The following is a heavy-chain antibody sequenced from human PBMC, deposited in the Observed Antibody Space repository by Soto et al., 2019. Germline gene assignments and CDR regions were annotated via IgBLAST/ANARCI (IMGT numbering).Heavy chain of an antibody. CDR3: AKSLVPPCDAFDH. J-gene: IGHJ3*01. CDR2: IGDPGTST. Sequence: GGSLRLSCAASGFTFGNYAMNWVRQAPGKGREWISSIGDPGTSTYYARSVKGRFSMSRDNSKNTLILQMNRLGAYDTAVYFCAKSLVPPCDAFDHWGRGTLVTVSS. V-gene: IGHV3-23*01. D-gene: IGHD2-8*02. CDR1: GFTFGNYA.